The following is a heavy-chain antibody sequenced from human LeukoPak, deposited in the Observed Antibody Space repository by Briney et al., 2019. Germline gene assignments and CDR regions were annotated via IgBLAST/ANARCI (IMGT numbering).Heavy chain of an antibody. Sequence: SGTLSLTCAVSGGSITSSNWWSWVRQPPGKGLEWIGEIYESGSTNDNPSLKSRVTISLDKSKNQFSLKLTSVTAADTAVYYCASRSYCSSSSCYNYWGQGTLVTVSS. CDR2: IYESGST. CDR3: ASRSYCSSSSCYNY. CDR1: GGSITSSNW. J-gene: IGHJ4*02. V-gene: IGHV4-4*02. D-gene: IGHD2-2*02.